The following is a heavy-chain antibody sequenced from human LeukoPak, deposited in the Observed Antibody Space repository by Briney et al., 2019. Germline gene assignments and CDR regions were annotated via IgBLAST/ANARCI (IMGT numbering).Heavy chain of an antibody. Sequence: GGSLRLSCAASGFTFGSYAMSWVRQAPGKGLEWVSAIGGGGDSTYYADSVRGRFTFSRDSSKNTLYLQMNSLRTEDTAVYYCAKEGTPMTAIYFDLWGQGTLVTVSS. V-gene: IGHV3-23*01. CDR2: IGGGGDST. J-gene: IGHJ4*02. D-gene: IGHD2-21*02. CDR1: GFTFGSYA. CDR3: AKEGTPMTAIYFDL.